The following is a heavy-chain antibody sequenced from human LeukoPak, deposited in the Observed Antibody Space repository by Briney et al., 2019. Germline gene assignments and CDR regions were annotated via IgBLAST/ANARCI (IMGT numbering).Heavy chain of an antibody. CDR3: ARAYSGSYGTFDY. V-gene: IGHV4-39*01. J-gene: IGHJ4*02. CDR2: IYYSGST. Sequence: SETLSLTCTVSGGSISSSSYYWGWIRQPPGKGLEWIGSIYYSGSTYYNPSLKSRVTISVDTSKNQFSLKLSSVTAADTAVYYCARAYSGSYGTFDYWGQGTLVTVSS. CDR1: GGSISSSSYY. D-gene: IGHD1-26*01.